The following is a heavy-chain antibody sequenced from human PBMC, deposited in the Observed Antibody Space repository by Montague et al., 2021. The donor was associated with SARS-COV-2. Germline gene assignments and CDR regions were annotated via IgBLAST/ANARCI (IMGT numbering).Heavy chain of an antibody. V-gene: IGHV3-66*01. D-gene: IGHD3-3*01. J-gene: IGHJ6*02. CDR2: IYSGGST. Sequence: SLRLSCAASGFTVSSNYMSWVRQAPGKGLEWVSVIYSGGSTYYADSVKGRFTISRDNSKNTLHLQMNSLRAEDTAVYYCARGGDYDFWSGYVNYGMDVWSQGTTVTVSS. CDR3: ARGGDYDFWSGYVNYGMDV. CDR1: GFTVSSNY.